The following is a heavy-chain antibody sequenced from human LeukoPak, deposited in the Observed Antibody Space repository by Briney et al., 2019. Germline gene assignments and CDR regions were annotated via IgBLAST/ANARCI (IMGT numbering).Heavy chain of an antibody. CDR2: ISGPGHTT. CDR1: GFTFSTYA. CDR3: ARPASCSGDTCYPIDY. J-gene: IGHJ4*02. V-gene: IGHV3-23*01. D-gene: IGHD2-15*01. Sequence: GGSLRLSCVASGFTFSTYAMRWVRQAPGKGLEWVSAISGPGHTTYYADSVKGRFTISRDNSKGTLYLQMNSLRVEDTALYYCARPASCSGDTCYPIDYWGQGTVVTVSS.